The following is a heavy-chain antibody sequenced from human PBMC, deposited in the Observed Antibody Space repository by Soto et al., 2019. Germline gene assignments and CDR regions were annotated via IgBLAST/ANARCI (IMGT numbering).Heavy chain of an antibody. CDR2: ISGSGGST. Sequence: AGGSLRLSCAASGFTFSSYAMSWVRQAPGKGLEWVSAISGSGGSTYYADSVKGRFTISRDNSKNTLYLQMNSLRAEDTAVYYCAKYYDSSGYFDYWGQGTLVTVSS. CDR3: AKYYDSSGYFDY. CDR1: GFTFSSYA. J-gene: IGHJ4*02. D-gene: IGHD3-22*01. V-gene: IGHV3-23*01.